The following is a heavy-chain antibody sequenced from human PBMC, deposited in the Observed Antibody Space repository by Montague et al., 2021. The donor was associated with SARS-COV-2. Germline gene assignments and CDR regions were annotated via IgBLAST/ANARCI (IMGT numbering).Heavy chain of an antibody. J-gene: IGHJ6*02. CDR3: ARDPAIVATIYGMDV. Sequence: SLRLSCAASGFTFSSYSMNWVRQAPGKGLEWVSYISSSSSTIYYADSVKGRFTISRDNAKNSLYLQMNSLRDEGTAVYYCARDPAIVATIYGMDVWGQGTTVTVSS. CDR2: ISSSSSTI. V-gene: IGHV3-48*02. CDR1: GFTFSSYS. D-gene: IGHD5-12*01.